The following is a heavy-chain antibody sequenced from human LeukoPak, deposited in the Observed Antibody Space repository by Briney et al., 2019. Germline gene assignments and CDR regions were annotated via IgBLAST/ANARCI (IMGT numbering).Heavy chain of an antibody. Sequence: GASVNVSCKASGYTFTSYGISWVRQAPGQGLEWMGWISAYNGNTNYAQKLQGRVTMTTDTSTSTAYMELRSLRSDDTAVYYCARDRSSSSWPVDEFDYWGQGTLVTVSS. CDR2: ISAYNGNT. D-gene: IGHD6-13*01. CDR1: GYTFTSYG. V-gene: IGHV1-18*01. CDR3: ARDRSSSSWPVDEFDY. J-gene: IGHJ4*02.